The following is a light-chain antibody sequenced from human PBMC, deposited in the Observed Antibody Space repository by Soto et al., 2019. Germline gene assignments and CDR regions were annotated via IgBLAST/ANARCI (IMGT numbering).Light chain of an antibody. CDR3: QHYNNWPPWA. Sequence: EIVMTQSPASLSVSPGGRATLSCRASQSITNNLAWYQQKPGQAPRLLIYGASARATGIPARFSGSGSETEFTLTISSLQSEDSAVYYCQHYNNWPPWAFGQGTKAEIK. CDR1: QSITNN. CDR2: GAS. V-gene: IGKV3-15*01. J-gene: IGKJ1*01.